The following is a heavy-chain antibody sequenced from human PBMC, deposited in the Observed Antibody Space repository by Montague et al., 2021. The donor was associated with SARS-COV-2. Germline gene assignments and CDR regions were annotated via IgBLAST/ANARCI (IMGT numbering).Heavy chain of an antibody. Sequence: TLSLTCTVSGGSISSGSYYWSWIRQPAGKGLEWIGRIYTSGSTYYNPSLKSRVTFSVDTSKNQFSLKLSSVTAADTAVYFCARVVGFDFDYWGQGTLVTVSS. V-gene: IGHV4-61*02. D-gene: IGHD2-21*01. CDR1: GGSISSGSYY. CDR2: IYTSGST. CDR3: ARVVGFDFDY. J-gene: IGHJ4*02.